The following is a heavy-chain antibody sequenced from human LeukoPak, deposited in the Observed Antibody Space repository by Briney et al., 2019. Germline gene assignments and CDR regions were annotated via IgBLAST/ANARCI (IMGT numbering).Heavy chain of an antibody. J-gene: IGHJ5*02. Sequence: SENLSLTCTVSGGSISSSSYYWGWIRQPPGKGLEWIGSIYYSGSTYYNPSLKSRVTISVDTSKNQFSLKLSSVTAADTAVYYCARAGITMARGWFDPWGQGTLVTVSS. CDR2: IYYSGST. D-gene: IGHD3-10*01. CDR3: ARAGITMARGWFDP. V-gene: IGHV4-39*01. CDR1: GGSISSSSYY.